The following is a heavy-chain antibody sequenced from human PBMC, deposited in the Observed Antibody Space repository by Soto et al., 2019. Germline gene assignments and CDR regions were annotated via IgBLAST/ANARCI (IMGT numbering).Heavy chain of an antibody. CDR3: ASLGNTYYYGSGSFRNWFDP. J-gene: IGHJ5*02. CDR2: ISYDGSNK. CDR1: GFTFSSYA. D-gene: IGHD3-10*01. V-gene: IGHV3-30-3*01. Sequence: QVQLVESGGGVVQPGRSLILSCAASGFTFSSYAMHWVRQAPGKGLEWVAVISYDGSNKYYADSVKGRFTISRDNSKNTLYLQMNSLRAEDTAVYYCASLGNTYYYGSGSFRNWFDPWGQGTLVTVSS.